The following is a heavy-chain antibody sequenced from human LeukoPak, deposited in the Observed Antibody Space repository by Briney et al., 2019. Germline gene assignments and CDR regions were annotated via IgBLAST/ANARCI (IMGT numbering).Heavy chain of an antibody. Sequence: GGPLRLSCAASGFTFSSYAMHWVRQAPGKGLEWVAVISYDGSNKYYADSVKGRFTISRDNSKNTLYLQMNSLRAEDTAVYYCARETLSDYYDSSGSYFDYWGQGTLVTVSS. V-gene: IGHV3-30-3*01. CDR3: ARETLSDYYDSSGSYFDY. D-gene: IGHD3-22*01. J-gene: IGHJ4*02. CDR2: ISYDGSNK. CDR1: GFTFSSYA.